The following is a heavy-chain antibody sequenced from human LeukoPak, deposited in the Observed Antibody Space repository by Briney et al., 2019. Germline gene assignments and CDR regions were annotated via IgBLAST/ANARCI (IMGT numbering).Heavy chain of an antibody. V-gene: IGHV4-30-4*01. Sequence: SETLSLPCTVSGASGNSSDHYWSWIRQTPGKGLEWICYISRSGTTYYNPSLKSRVTIALDTSKNHFFLILNSMTVADTAIYYCARGKVPQPGGQGSLVTVST. CDR2: ISRSGTT. CDR1: GASGNSSDHY. J-gene: IGHJ5*02. CDR3: ARGKVPQP.